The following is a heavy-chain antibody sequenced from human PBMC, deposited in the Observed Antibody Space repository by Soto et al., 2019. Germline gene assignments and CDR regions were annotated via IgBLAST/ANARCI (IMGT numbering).Heavy chain of an antibody. CDR1: GYTFTSYD. J-gene: IGHJ3*02. V-gene: IGHV1-8*01. CDR2: MNPNSGNT. Sequence: ASVKVSCKASGYTFTSYDINWVRRATGQGLEWMGWMNPNSGNTDYAQKFQGRVTMTRNTSTSTAYMELRSLRSDDTAVYYCARSSKYSSSRSDAFDIWGQGTMVTVSS. CDR3: ARSSKYSSSRSDAFDI. D-gene: IGHD6-6*01.